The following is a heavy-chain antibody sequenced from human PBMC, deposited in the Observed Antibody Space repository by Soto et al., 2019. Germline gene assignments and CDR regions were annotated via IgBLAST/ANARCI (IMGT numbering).Heavy chain of an antibody. CDR3: ARDVLSSSNWFDP. J-gene: IGHJ5*02. CDR2: INSDGSST. D-gene: IGHD6-6*01. Sequence: GGYLRLSCAASGFTFSSYWMHWVRQAPGKGLVWVSRINSDGSSTSYADSVKGRFTISRDNAKNTLYLQMNSLRAEDTAVYYCARDVLSSSNWFDPWGQGTLVTVSS. CDR1: GFTFSSYW. V-gene: IGHV3-74*01.